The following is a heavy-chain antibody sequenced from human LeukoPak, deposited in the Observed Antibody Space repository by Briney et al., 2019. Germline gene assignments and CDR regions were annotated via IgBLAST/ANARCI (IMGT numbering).Heavy chain of an antibody. CDR2: IYYSGST. D-gene: IGHD6-13*01. J-gene: IGHJ6*02. CDR1: GGSISSGGYY. CDR3: ARGPGSSSWYGGPYYYYGMDV. Sequence: PSETLSLTCTVSGGSISSGGYYWSWIRQHPGKGLEWIGYIYYSGSTYYNPSLKSRVTISVDTSKNQFSLKLSSVTAADTAVYYCARGPGSSSWYGGPYYYYGMDVWGQGTTVTVSS. V-gene: IGHV4-31*03.